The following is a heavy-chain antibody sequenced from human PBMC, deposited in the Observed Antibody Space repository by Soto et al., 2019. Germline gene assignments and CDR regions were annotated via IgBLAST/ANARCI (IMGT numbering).Heavy chain of an antibody. CDR2: ISGSGGST. V-gene: IGHV3-23*01. J-gene: IGHJ4*02. Sequence: GESLKISCAASGFTFSSYAMSWVRQAPGKGLEWVSAISGSGGSTYYADSVKGRFTISRDNSKNTLYLQMNSLRAEDTAVYYCAKSAARPDYYFDYWGQGTLVTVSS. CDR3: AKSAARPDYYFDY. CDR1: GFTFSSYA. D-gene: IGHD6-6*01.